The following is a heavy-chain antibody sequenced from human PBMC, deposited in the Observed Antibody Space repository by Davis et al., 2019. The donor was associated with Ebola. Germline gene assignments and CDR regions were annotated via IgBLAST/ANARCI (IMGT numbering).Heavy chain of an antibody. D-gene: IGHD2-2*01. CDR2: IYSGGST. Sequence: GGSLRLSCAASGFTVSSNYMSWVRQAPGKGLEWVSVIYSGGSTYYADSVKGRFTISRDNSKNTLYLQMNSLRAEDTAVYYCARDNCISTSCYLSYYYGMDVWGQGTTVTVSS. V-gene: IGHV3-66*01. CDR3: ARDNCISTSCYLSYYYGMDV. CDR1: GFTVSSNY. J-gene: IGHJ6*02.